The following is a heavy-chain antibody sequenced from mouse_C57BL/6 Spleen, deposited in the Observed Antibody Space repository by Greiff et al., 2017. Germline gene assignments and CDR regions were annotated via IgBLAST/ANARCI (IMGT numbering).Heavy chain of an antibody. J-gene: IGHJ2*01. D-gene: IGHD1-1*01. Sequence: QVHVKHPGAELVMPGASVKLSCKASGYTFTSYWMHWVKQRPGQGLEWIGEIDPSDSYTNYNQKFKGKSTLTVDKSSSTAYMQLSSLTSEDSAVYYCARGYYDYWGQGTTLTVSS. CDR2: IDPSDSYT. CDR1: GYTFTSYW. V-gene: IGHV1-69*01. CDR3: ARGYYDY.